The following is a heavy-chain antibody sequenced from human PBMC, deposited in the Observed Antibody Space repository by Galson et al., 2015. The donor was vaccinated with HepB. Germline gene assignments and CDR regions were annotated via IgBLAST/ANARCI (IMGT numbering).Heavy chain of an antibody. CDR2: ISSSGSTI. D-gene: IGHD3-3*01. CDR3: ARDGYDFWSGYHGTLGFDY. J-gene: IGHJ4*02. V-gene: IGHV3-48*03. Sequence: SLRLSCAASGFTFSSYEMNWVRQAPGKGLEWVSYISSSGSTIYYADSVKGRFTISRDNAKNSLYLQMNSLRAEDTAVYYCARDGYDFWSGYHGTLGFDYWGQGTLVTVSS. CDR1: GFTFSSYE.